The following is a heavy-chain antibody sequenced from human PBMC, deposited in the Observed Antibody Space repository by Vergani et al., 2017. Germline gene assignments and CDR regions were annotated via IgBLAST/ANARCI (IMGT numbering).Heavy chain of an antibody. D-gene: IGHD5-12*01. J-gene: IGHJ6*02. CDR3: ARDIIVATNRIYCMDV. V-gene: IGHV3-66*02. Sequence: EVQLVESGGGLVQPGGSLRLSCAASGFTVSSNYMSWVRQAPGKGLEWVSVIYSGGSTYYADSVKGRFTISRDNSKNTLYLQMNSLRAEDTAVYYCARDIIVATNRIYCMDVWGQGTTVTVSS. CDR2: IYSGGST. CDR1: GFTVSSNY.